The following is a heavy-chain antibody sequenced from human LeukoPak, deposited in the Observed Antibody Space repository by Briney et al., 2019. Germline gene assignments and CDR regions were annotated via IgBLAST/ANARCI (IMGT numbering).Heavy chain of an antibody. V-gene: IGHV4-59*12. J-gene: IGHJ6*03. CDR3: VRLAYYYGSGSYYNVPYYYMDV. CDR2: IYYSGST. CDR1: GGSISSYY. Sequence: SETLSLTCTVSGGSISSYYWSWIWQPPGKGLEWIGYIYYSGSTNYNPSLKSRVTISVDTSKNQFSLKLSSVTAADTAVYYCVRLAYYYGSGSYYNVPYYYMDVWGKGTTVTISS. D-gene: IGHD3-10*01.